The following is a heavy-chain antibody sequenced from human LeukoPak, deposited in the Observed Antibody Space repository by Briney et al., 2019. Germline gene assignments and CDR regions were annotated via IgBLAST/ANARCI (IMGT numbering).Heavy chain of an antibody. J-gene: IGHJ4*02. CDR3: ARDRSGYDLFDY. CDR2: IYYSGST. Sequence: SEILSLTCTVSGGSISSGAYYWSWIRQPPGKGLEWIGYIYYSGSTYYNPSLKSRVTISVDTSKNQFSLKLSSVTAADTAVYYCARDRSGYDLFDYWGQGTLLTVSS. V-gene: IGHV4-30-4*01. D-gene: IGHD5-12*01. CDR1: GGSISSGAYY.